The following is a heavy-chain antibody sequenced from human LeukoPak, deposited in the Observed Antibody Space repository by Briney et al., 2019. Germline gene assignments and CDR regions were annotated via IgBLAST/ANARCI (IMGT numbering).Heavy chain of an antibody. CDR3: ARYYYDSSGYYPDHYYYYGMDV. V-gene: IGHV1-18*01. D-gene: IGHD3-22*01. J-gene: IGHJ6*02. CDR1: GYTFTSYG. Sequence: EASVKVSCKASGYTFTSYGIIWVRQAPGQGLEWMGWISAYNGNTNYAQKLQGRVTMTTDTSTSTAYMELRSLRSDDTAVYYCARYYYDSSGYYPDHYYYYGMDVWGQGTTVTVSS. CDR2: ISAYNGNT.